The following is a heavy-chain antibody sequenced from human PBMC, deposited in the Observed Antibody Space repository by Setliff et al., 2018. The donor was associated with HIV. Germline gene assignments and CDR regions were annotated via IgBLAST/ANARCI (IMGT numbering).Heavy chain of an antibody. D-gene: IGHD2-2*01. Sequence: ETLSLTCTVSGGSISDYSWSWIRQPAGKGLEWIGGIYTSGSTNYNPSLRSGVTMSVDTSKNQFSLKLSSVTAADTAIYYCARTSKDIVEVSDANHYHHMDVWGRGTTVTVSS. CDR1: GGSISDYS. J-gene: IGHJ6*03. V-gene: IGHV4-4*07. CDR2: IYTSGST. CDR3: ARTSKDIVEVSDANHYHHMDV.